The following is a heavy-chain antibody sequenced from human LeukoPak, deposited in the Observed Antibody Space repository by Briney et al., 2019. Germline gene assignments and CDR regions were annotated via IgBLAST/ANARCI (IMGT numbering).Heavy chain of an antibody. CDR2: LSHSGSS. Sequence: SETLSLTCTVSGGSVSSYYWSWIRQPPGRGLEWIGYLSHSGSSDSNPSLKSRVTRLMDTSKNQFSLKLTSVTAADTAVYYCARARYANAWYAFDIWGQGTMVTVSS. V-gene: IGHV4-59*02. J-gene: IGHJ3*02. CDR1: GGSVSSYY. CDR3: ARARYANAWYAFDI. D-gene: IGHD2-2*01.